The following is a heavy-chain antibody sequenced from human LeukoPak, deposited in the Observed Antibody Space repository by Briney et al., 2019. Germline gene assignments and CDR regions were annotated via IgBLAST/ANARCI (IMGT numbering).Heavy chain of an antibody. Sequence: SETLSLTCTVSGGSISSSSYYWGWIRQPPGKGLGWIGSIYYSGSTYYNPSLKSRVTISVDTSRNQFSLKLSSVTAADTAVYYCARRKVYGDYVYVDYWGQGTLVTVSS. CDR2: IYYSGST. J-gene: IGHJ4*02. V-gene: IGHV4-39*01. CDR3: ARRKVYGDYVYVDY. D-gene: IGHD4-17*01. CDR1: GGSISSSSYY.